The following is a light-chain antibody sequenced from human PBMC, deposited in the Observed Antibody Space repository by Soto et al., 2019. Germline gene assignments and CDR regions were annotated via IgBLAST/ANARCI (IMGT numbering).Light chain of an antibody. Sequence: DIQMTQSPSSVSASVGDRVTISCRASLITSWLAWYQQKPGEAPKLLIYATSSLQSGVPSRFSGSGSGTDFTLTISSLQPDDFATYFCQEANSFTFGGGTKVEIQ. V-gene: IGKV1-12*02. CDR3: QEANSFT. J-gene: IGKJ4*01. CDR1: LITSW. CDR2: ATS.